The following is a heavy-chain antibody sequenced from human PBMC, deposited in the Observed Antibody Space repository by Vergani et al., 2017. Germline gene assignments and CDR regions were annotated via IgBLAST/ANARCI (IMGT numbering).Heavy chain of an antibody. CDR3: ARVIEYCSSTSCYGEAWFDP. D-gene: IGHD2-2*01. V-gene: IGHV1-69*12. CDR1: GGTFSSYA. CDR2: IIPIFGTA. J-gene: IGHJ5*02. Sequence: QVQLVQSGAEVKKPGSSVKVSCKASGGTFSSYAISWVRQAPGQGLEWMGGIIPIFGTANYAQKFQGRVTITADESTSIAYMELSSLRSEDTAVYYCARVIEYCSSTSCYGEAWFDPWGQGTLVTVSS.